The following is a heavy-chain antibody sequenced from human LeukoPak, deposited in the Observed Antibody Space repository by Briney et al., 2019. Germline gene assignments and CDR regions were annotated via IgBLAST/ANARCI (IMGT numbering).Heavy chain of an antibody. J-gene: IGHJ4*02. V-gene: IGHV1-69*13. CDR3: ARDRCSGGSCYSGVDY. CDR2: IIPIFGTA. D-gene: IGHD2-15*01. CDR1: GGTFSSYA. Sequence: SVKVSCKASGGTFSSYAISWVRQAPGQGLEWMGGIIPIFGTANYAQKFQGRVTITADESTSTAYMELSSLRSEDTAVYYCARDRCSGGSCYSGVDYWGQGTLVTVSS.